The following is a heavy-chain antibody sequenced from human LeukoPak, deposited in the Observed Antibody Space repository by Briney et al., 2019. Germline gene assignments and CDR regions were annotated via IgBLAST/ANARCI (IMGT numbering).Heavy chain of an antibody. Sequence: GESLKISCKGSGYSFTSYWIGWVRQMPGKGLEWMGMIYPGDSDTRYSPSFQGQVTISADKSISTAYLQWRSLKASDSAMYYCAGESLEERRTAYMDVWGKGTTVTVSS. V-gene: IGHV5-51*01. D-gene: IGHD1-1*01. CDR1: GYSFTSYW. CDR2: IYPGDSDT. CDR3: AGESLEERRTAYMDV. J-gene: IGHJ6*03.